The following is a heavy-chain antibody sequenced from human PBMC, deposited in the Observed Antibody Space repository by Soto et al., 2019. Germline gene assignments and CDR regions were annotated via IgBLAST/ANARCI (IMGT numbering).Heavy chain of an antibody. D-gene: IGHD2-15*01. CDR2: IYYSGST. CDR3: ARGGWSMDV. CDR1: GGSISSGGYY. J-gene: IGHJ6*02. Sequence: SETLSLTCTVSGGSISSGGYYWSWIRQHPGKGPEWIGYIYYSGSTYYNPSLKSRVTILVDTSKNQFSLRLSSVTAADTAVYYCARGGWSMDVWGQGTTVTVSS. V-gene: IGHV4-61*08.